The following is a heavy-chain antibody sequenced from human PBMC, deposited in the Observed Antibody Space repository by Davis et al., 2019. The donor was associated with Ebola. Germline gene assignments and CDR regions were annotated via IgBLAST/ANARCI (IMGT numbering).Heavy chain of an antibody. Sequence: PGGSLRLSCAASGFTFSSYAMSWVRQAPGKGLEWVSAISGSGGSTYYADSVKGRFTISRDNSKNTLYLQMNSLRAEDTAVYYCAKDGIVTNSSGWQVVAPHYYYGMDVWGQGTTVTVSS. CDR3: AKDGIVTNSSGWQVVAPHYYYGMDV. CDR1: GFTFSSYA. J-gene: IGHJ6*02. CDR2: ISGSGGST. D-gene: IGHD6-19*01. V-gene: IGHV3-23*01.